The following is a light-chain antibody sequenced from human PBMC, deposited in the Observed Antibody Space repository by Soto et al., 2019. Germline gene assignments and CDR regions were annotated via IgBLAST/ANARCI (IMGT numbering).Light chain of an antibody. CDR1: SSNIGNNY. J-gene: IGLJ1*01. CDR3: GTWDSSLSAGCYV. V-gene: IGLV1-51*01. CDR2: DNN. Sequence: QSVLTQPPSVSAAPVQKVTISCSGSSSNIGNNYVSWYQQLPGTAPKLLIYDNNKRPSGIPDRFSGSKSGTSATLGITGLQTGDEADYYCGTWDSSLSAGCYVFGTGTKVTVL.